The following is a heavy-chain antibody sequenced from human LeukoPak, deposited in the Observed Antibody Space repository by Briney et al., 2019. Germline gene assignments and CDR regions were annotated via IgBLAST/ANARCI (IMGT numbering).Heavy chain of an antibody. Sequence: QPGGSLRRSCAASGFTVSSNYMSWVRQAPGKGLEWVSVIYSGGSTYYADSVKGRFTISRDNSKNTLYLQMNSLRAEDTAVYYCARVPTTVTTVYFDYWGQGTLVTVSS. D-gene: IGHD4-17*01. CDR2: IYSGGST. J-gene: IGHJ4*02. CDR1: GFTVSSNY. V-gene: IGHV3-53*01. CDR3: ARVPTTVTTVYFDY.